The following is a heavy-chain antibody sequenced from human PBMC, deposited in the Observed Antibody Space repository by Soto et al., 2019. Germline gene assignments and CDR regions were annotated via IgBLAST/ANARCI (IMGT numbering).Heavy chain of an antibody. D-gene: IGHD3-22*01. Sequence: EVQLVESGGGLVQPGGSLRLSCAASGFTFSSYSMNWVRQAPGKGLEWVSYISSSSSTIYYADSVKGRFTISRDNAKNSLYLQMNSRRDEDTAVYYCARDHDSSGYSVFDSWGQGHLVTFSS. CDR3: ARDHDSSGYSVFDS. CDR2: ISSSSSTI. CDR1: GFTFSSYS. V-gene: IGHV3-48*02. J-gene: IGHJ4*02.